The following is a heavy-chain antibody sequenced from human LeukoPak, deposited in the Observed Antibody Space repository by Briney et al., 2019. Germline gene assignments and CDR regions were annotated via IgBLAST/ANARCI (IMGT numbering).Heavy chain of an antibody. J-gene: IGHJ6*02. CDR2: ITTSSSYI. Sequence: GGPLRLSCAASGFSFGSYDMNWVRQAPGKGLEWVSSITTSSSYIYYADSVKGRFTVSRDNAKNSLYLQMNSLRAEDTAVYYCASHIVVVTAIRYYAMDVWGQGTTVTVS. CDR1: GFSFGSYD. D-gene: IGHD2-2*01. CDR3: ASHIVVVTAIRYYAMDV. V-gene: IGHV3-21*01.